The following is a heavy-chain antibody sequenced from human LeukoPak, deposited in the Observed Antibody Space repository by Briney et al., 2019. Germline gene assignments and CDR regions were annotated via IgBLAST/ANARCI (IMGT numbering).Heavy chain of an antibody. Sequence: GGSLRLSCAASGFTFSDYYMSWIRQAPGKGLEWVAGISSGDRTFHAESVKGRFTISRDKSKDTLYLQMNSLRAEDTAVYYCAKDATASPYFHWSDNWGQGTQVIVSS. J-gene: IGHJ1*01. V-gene: IGHV3-53*01. CDR3: AKDATASPYFHWSDN. CDR1: GFTFSDYY. D-gene: IGHD3-9*01. CDR2: ISSGDRT.